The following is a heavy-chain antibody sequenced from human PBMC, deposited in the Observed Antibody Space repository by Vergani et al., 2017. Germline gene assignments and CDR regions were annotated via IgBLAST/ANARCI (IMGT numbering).Heavy chain of an antibody. CDR1: GFTFSSYA. V-gene: IGHV3-23*01. Sequence: EVQLLESGGGLVQPGGSLRLSCAASGFTFSSYAMNWVRQAPGKGLEWVSGISGSGGSTDYADSVKGRFTISRDNSKNTLYLQMNSLRAEDTAVYYCARVIGYYDFWSGYYYYYYMDVWGKGTTVTVSS. CDR2: ISGSGGST. D-gene: IGHD3-3*01. J-gene: IGHJ6*03. CDR3: ARVIGYYDFWSGYYYYYYMDV.